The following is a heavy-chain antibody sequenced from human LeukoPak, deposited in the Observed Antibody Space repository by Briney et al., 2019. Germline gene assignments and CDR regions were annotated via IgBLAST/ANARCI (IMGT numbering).Heavy chain of an antibody. CDR3: ARDPYCSGGSCYGMDV. V-gene: IGHV4-59*01. Sequence: PSETLSLTCTVSGGSISSYYWSWIRQPPGKGLERIGYIYYSGSTNYNPSLQNRLTISVHTSKHQFSLKLSSVTAAHTAVYYCARDPYCSGGSCYGMDVWGQGTTVTVSS. CDR2: IYYSGST. J-gene: IGHJ6*02. D-gene: IGHD2-15*01. CDR1: GGSISSYY.